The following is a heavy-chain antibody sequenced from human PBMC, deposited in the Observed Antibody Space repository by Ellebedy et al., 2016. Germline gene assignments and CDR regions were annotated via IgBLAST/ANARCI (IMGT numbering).Heavy chain of an antibody. D-gene: IGHD2-15*01. CDR3: ARGIGKDIVVVVPATAH. Sequence: GGSLRLSCAASGFSFGSYAMSWVRQAPGKGLEWVSTISASGGSTYYADSVKGRFSIPRDNSENTLYLQMKTLRVEDTALYYCARGIGKDIVVVVPATAHWGQGTLVTVSS. V-gene: IGHV3-23*01. CDR2: ISASGGST. CDR1: GFSFGSYA. J-gene: IGHJ4*02.